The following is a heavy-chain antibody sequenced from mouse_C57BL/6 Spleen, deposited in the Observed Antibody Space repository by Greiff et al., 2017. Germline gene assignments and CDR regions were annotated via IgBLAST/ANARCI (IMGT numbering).Heavy chain of an antibody. V-gene: IGHV1-54*01. CDR3: ARSESPYYGSSYGYFDV. CDR1: GYAFTNYL. J-gene: IGHJ1*03. D-gene: IGHD1-1*01. CDR2: INPGSGGT. Sequence: QVQLQQSGAELVRPGTSVKVSCKASGYAFTNYLIEWVKQRPGQGLEWIGVINPGSGGTNYNEKFKGKATLTADKSSSTAYMQLSSLTSEDSAVYFCARSESPYYGSSYGYFDVWGTGTTVTVSS.